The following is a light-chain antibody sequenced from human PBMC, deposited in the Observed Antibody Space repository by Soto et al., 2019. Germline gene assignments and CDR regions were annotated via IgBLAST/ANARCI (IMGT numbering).Light chain of an antibody. Sequence: EIVLTQSPGTLPLSPGENATLSCRASQRDASSHIAWYPQKPGQAPGLLIYGASNRATGIPDRFSGSGSGTDFTLTISRLEAEDSAVYYCQHYGSSPPYTFGQGTKLKIK. CDR3: QHYGSSPPYT. CDR2: GAS. CDR1: QRDASSH. J-gene: IGKJ2*01. V-gene: IGKV3-20*01.